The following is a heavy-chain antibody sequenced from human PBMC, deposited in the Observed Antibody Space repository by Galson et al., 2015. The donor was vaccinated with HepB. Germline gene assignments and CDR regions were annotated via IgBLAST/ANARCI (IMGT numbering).Heavy chain of an antibody. J-gene: IGHJ4*02. V-gene: IGHV2-70*01. Sequence: PALVKPTQTLTLTCTFSGFSLSTSGMCVSWIRQPPGKALEWLALIDWDDDKYYSTSLKTRLTISKDTSKNQVVLTMTNMDPVDTATYYCARIYLDYYGSGSYGLDYWGQGTLVTVSS. CDR1: GFSLSTSGMC. CDR2: IDWDDDK. D-gene: IGHD3-10*01. CDR3: ARIYLDYYGSGSYGLDY.